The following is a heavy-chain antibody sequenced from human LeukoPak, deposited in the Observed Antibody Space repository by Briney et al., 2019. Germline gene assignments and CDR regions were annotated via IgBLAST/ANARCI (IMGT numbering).Heavy chain of an antibody. D-gene: IGHD5-18*01. V-gene: IGHV4-4*07. Sequence: PSETLSLTCTVSGDSINSYYWSWIRQPAGKGLEWIGRFYTSGSTNYNPSLKSRVTMSVDTSKNQFSLKLTSVTAADTAVYYCAREDPTGRRGHSYAYWFDPWGQGTLVTVSS. J-gene: IGHJ5*02. CDR1: GDSINSYY. CDR3: AREDPTGRRGHSYAYWFDP. CDR2: FYTSGST.